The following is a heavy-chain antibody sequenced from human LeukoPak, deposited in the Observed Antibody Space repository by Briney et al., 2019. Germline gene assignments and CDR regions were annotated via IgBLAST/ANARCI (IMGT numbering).Heavy chain of an antibody. D-gene: IGHD2-15*01. V-gene: IGHV3-30*02. CDR1: GFSFRDYG. J-gene: IGHJ4*02. Sequence: PGGSLRLSCAASGFSFRDYGMHWVRQAPGKGLEWVAFMRDDATDEYYADSVKGRFTISRDNSKNTLHLQVNSLRADDTAVYHCAKGYSIDYWGEGTLVTVSS. CDR2: MRDDATDE. CDR3: AKGYSIDY.